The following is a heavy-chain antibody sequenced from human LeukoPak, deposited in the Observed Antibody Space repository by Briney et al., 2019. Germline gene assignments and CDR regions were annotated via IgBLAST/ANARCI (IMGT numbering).Heavy chain of an antibody. J-gene: IGHJ4*02. D-gene: IGHD6-19*01. CDR1: GLTSTNYA. V-gene: IGHV3-23*01. CDR2: ISGSGDNT. CDR3: AARPPRVVAGPFDY. Sequence: TGGSLRLSCAASGLTSTNYAMGWVRQAPGKGLEWLSTISGSGDNTYYADSVKGRFTISRDNSKNTLYLQMSRLRVEDTAVYYCAARPPRVVAGPFDYWGQGTLVTVSS.